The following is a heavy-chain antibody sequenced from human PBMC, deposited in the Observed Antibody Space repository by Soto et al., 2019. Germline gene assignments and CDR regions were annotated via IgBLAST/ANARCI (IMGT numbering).Heavy chain of an antibody. CDR1: GYTFTSYA. CDR2: INAGNGNT. Sequence: GASVKVSCKASGYTFTSYAMHWVRQAPGQRLEWMGWINAGNGNTKYSQKFQGRVTITRDTSASTAYMELSSLRSEDTAVYYCASHVHKVPGFGEFDYWGQVTLVTLS. V-gene: IGHV1-3*01. J-gene: IGHJ4*02. CDR3: ASHVHKVPGFGEFDY. D-gene: IGHD3-10*01.